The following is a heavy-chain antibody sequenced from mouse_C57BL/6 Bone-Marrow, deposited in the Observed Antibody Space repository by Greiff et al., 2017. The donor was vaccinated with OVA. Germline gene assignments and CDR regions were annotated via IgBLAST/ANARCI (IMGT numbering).Heavy chain of an antibody. CDR1: GYTFTSYG. D-gene: IGHD1-1*01. V-gene: IGHV1-81*01. J-gene: IGHJ1*03. CDR3: AKRDLFYGSREDWYFDV. CDR2: IYPRSGNT. Sequence: QVQLKESGAELARPGASVKLSCKASGYTFTSYGISWVKQRTGQGLEWIGEIYPRSGNTYYNEKFKGKATLTADKSSSTAYMELRSLTSEDSAVYFCAKRDLFYGSREDWYFDVWGTGTTVTVSS.